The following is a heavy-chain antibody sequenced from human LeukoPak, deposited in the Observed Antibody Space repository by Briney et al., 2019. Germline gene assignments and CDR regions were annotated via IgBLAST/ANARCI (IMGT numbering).Heavy chain of an antibody. CDR3: ARQAVAGIYYFDY. J-gene: IGHJ4*02. CDR1: GGSFSGYY. V-gene: IGHV4-34*01. Sequence: TSETLSLTCAVYGGSFSGYYWSWIRQPPGKGLEWIGEINHSGSTNYNPSLKSRVTISVDTSKNQFSLKLSSVTAADTAVYYCARQAVAGIYYFDYWGQGTLVTVSS. CDR2: INHSGST. D-gene: IGHD6-19*01.